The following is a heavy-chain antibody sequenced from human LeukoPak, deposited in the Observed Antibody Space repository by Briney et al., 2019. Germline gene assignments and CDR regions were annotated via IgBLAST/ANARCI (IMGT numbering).Heavy chain of an antibody. D-gene: IGHD3-3*01. CDR1: GFTFSSYG. J-gene: IGHJ3*02. CDR3: AKGKVRFLEWPTDAFDI. Sequence: PGGSLRLSCAASGFTFSSYGMHWVRQAPGKGLEWVAFIRYDGSNKYYADSVKGRFTISRDNSKNTLYLQMNSLRAEDTAVYYCAKGKVRFLEWPTDAFDIWGQGTTVTVSS. CDR2: IRYDGSNK. V-gene: IGHV3-30*02.